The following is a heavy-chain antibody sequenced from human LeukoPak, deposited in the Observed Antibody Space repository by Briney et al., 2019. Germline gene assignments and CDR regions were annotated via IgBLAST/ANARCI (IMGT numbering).Heavy chain of an antibody. CDR1: GFVFRSYW. Sequence: GGSLRLSCAGSGFVFRSYWMHWVRQTPGKGLVWVSRIQSDGSRADYADFAKGRFTISTDNARDTVDLQMNSLRAEDTAIYYCAREGANYQDYFDSWGQGTLVTVSS. J-gene: IGHJ4*02. V-gene: IGHV3-74*01. CDR2: IQSDGSRA. D-gene: IGHD4/OR15-4a*01. CDR3: AREGANYQDYFDS.